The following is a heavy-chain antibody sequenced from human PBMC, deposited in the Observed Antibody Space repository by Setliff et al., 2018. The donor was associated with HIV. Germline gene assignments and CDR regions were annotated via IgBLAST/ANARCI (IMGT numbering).Heavy chain of an antibody. V-gene: IGHV1-46*01. CDR1: GYIFTSYS. CDR3: ARETFLSSGWPVSNYTDV. CDR2: INPSGGRA. D-gene: IGHD6-19*01. Sequence: ASVKVSCKASGYIFTSYSLHWVRQAPGQGLEWMGIINPSGGRAYYAQKFQGRVTMTRDTSTNIVYMELSRLTSDDTAVYYCARETFLSSGWPVSNYTDVWGEGTTVTVSS. J-gene: IGHJ6*03.